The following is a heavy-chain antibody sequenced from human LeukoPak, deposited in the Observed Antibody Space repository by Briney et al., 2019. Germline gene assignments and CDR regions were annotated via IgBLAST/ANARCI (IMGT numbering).Heavy chain of an antibody. V-gene: IGHV1-58*01. J-gene: IGHJ3*02. Sequence: ASVKVSCKASGYTFTSSAVQWVRQARGQRLEWIGWIVVGSGNTNYAQKFQGRVTITTDESTSTAYMELSSLRSEDTAVYYCALVLVSECSSTSCYPGDIWGQGTMVTVSS. CDR3: ALVLVSECSSTSCYPGDI. CDR1: GYTFTSSA. D-gene: IGHD2-2*01. CDR2: IVVGSGNT.